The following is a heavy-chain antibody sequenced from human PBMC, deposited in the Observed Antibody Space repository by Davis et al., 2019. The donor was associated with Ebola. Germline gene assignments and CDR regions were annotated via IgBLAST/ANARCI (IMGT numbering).Heavy chain of an antibody. CDR2: IIGSGYR. V-gene: IGHV3-11*01. CDR1: AFRLTVHN. Sequence: GSLRLSCPASAFRLTVHNMSWIRQAPGKGLEWLSCIIGSGYRYYADSVKGRFTISRDNANNLLYLQMKSLRAEDTAVYYCASTYSSSWHAFDIWGQGTMVTVSS. J-gene: IGHJ3*02. CDR3: ASTYSSSWHAFDI. D-gene: IGHD6-13*01.